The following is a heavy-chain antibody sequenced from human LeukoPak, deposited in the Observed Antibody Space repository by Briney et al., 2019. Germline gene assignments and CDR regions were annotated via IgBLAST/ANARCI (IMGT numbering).Heavy chain of an antibody. CDR3: ARSGDYIKEGFDY. D-gene: IGHD3-22*01. Sequence: SETLSLTCAVSGYSIRSGHYWGWIRQSPGKGLEGIGSINHSGITEYKPSLKSRVTLSGDKSKNQFSLQLRSLTAADRALYYCARSGDYIKEGFDYWGQGTQVTVSS. CDR2: INHSGIT. CDR1: GYSIRSGHY. V-gene: IGHV4-38-2*01. J-gene: IGHJ4*02.